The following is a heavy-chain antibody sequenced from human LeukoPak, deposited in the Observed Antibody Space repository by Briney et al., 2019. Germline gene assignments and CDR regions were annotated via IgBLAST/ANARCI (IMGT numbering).Heavy chain of an antibody. CDR1: GYSISSYY. J-gene: IGHJ4*02. CDR2: INHSGST. D-gene: IGHD1-1*01. CDR3: ARGGGWGNWNDAVDY. V-gene: IGHV4-34*01. Sequence: SETLSLTCTVSGYSISSYYWSWIRQPPGKGLEWIGEINHSGSTNYNPSLKSRVTISVDTSKNQFSLKLSSVTAADTAVYYCARGGGWGNWNDAVDYWGQGTLVTVSS.